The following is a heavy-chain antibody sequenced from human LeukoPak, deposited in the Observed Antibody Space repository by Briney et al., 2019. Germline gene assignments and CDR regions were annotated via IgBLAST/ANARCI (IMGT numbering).Heavy chain of an antibody. V-gene: IGHV3-64D*06. D-gene: IGHD3-16*01. CDR2: INNNGGTT. Sequence: GGSLRLSCSASGFTFSRYAMHWVRQAPGKGLEYVSGINNNGGTTYYSDSVKAGFTISRDNSKSTLFLQMTSLRAEDTAVYYCVKTMMTFGGVIRTDAFDIWGQGTMVTVSS. CDR1: GFTFSRYA. J-gene: IGHJ3*02. CDR3: VKTMMTFGGVIRTDAFDI.